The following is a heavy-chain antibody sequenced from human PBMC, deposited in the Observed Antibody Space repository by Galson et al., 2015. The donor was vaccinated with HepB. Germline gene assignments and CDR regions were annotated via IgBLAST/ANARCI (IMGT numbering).Heavy chain of an antibody. Sequence: SLRLSCAASGFTFSSYAMSWVRQAPGKGLEWVSAISGSGGTTYYADSVKGRVTITRDNSKNTLYLQMNSLRAEDTAVYYCAKDRAISGMVQYYFDYWGQGTLVTVSS. CDR1: GFTFSSYA. CDR3: AKDRAISGMVQYYFDY. CDR2: ISGSGGTT. V-gene: IGHV3-23*01. J-gene: IGHJ4*02. D-gene: IGHD6-25*01.